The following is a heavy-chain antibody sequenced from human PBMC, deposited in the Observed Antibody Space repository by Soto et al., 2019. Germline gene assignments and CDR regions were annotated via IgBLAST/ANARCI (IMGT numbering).Heavy chain of an antibody. CDR2: IWYDGSQR. CDR3: ARIDDYGDYVTDY. J-gene: IGHJ4*02. D-gene: IGHD4-17*01. CDR1: GFTFNTHG. V-gene: IGHV3-33*01. Sequence: HPGGSLRLSCAASGFTFNTHGMHWVRQAPGKGLEWVAVIWYDGSQRYYADFVRGRFTISRDNSQNTLYLQMTSLRAEDTAVYYCARIDDYGDYVTDYWGQGALVTVSS.